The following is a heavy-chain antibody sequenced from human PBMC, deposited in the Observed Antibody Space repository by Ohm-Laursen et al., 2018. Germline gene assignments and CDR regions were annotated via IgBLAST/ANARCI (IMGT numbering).Heavy chain of an antibody. V-gene: IGHV6-1*01. CDR1: GGSVSSNSAA. Sequence: SQTLSLTCAISGGSVSSNSAAWNWIRQSPSRGLEWLGRTYYGSKWYNDYAVSVKSRITINPDTSKNQFSLQLNSVTPEDTAVYYCARGRVYGISRPFDYWGQGTLVTVSS. D-gene: IGHD6-13*01. CDR3: ARGRVYGISRPFDY. CDR2: TYYGSKWYN. J-gene: IGHJ4*02.